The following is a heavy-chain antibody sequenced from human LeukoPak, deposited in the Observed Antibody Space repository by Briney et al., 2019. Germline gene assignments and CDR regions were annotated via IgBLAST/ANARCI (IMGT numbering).Heavy chain of an antibody. Sequence: SGGSLRLSCAASRFTFSSFWMHWVRQAPGEGLVWVSRISTDGTYTDYADSVKGRFTISRDNAKKTVYLEMNSLRAEDTAVYYCVRGQLWSYYHDYWGQGTLVTVSS. V-gene: IGHV3-74*01. CDR2: ISTDGTYT. J-gene: IGHJ4*02. CDR3: VRGQLWSYYHDY. D-gene: IGHD5-18*01. CDR1: RFTFSSFW.